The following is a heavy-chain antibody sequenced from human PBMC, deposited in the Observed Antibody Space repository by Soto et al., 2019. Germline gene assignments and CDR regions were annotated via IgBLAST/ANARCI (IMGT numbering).Heavy chain of an antibody. J-gene: IGHJ4*02. Sequence: ASVKVSCKASGYTFTSYYMHWVRQAPGQGLEWMGIINPSGGSTSYAQKFQGRVTMTRDTSTSTVYMEPSSLRSEDTAVYYCATDVGGAFDYWGQGTLVTVSS. CDR3: ATDVGGAFDY. CDR1: GYTFTSYY. V-gene: IGHV1-46*01. CDR2: INPSGGST.